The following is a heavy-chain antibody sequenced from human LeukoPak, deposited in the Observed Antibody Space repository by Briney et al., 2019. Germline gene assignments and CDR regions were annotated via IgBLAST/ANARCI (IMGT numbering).Heavy chain of an antibody. Sequence: GGSLRLSCAASRFTFSSYWMHWVRQAPGKGLVWVSRINSDGSSTSYADSVKGRFTISRDNAKNALYLQMNSQRAEDTAVYYCARVAGSYAAPDYWGQGTLVTVSS. CDR3: ARVAGSYAAPDY. V-gene: IGHV3-74*01. CDR1: RFTFSSYW. D-gene: IGHD3-16*01. J-gene: IGHJ4*02. CDR2: INSDGSST.